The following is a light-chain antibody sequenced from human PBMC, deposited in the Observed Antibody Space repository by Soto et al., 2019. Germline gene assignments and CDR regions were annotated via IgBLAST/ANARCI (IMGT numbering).Light chain of an antibody. J-gene: IGKJ4*01. CDR1: QSISSW. CDR2: KTS. Sequence: DIQMTQSPSTLSASVGDRVTITCRASQSISSWLAWYQQNPGKAPNLLIYKTSSLESGVPSRFSGSGSGTEFTLTVNSLQPDDFATYYCQQYDSYPLTFGGGTKVEIK. V-gene: IGKV1-5*03. CDR3: QQYDSYPLT.